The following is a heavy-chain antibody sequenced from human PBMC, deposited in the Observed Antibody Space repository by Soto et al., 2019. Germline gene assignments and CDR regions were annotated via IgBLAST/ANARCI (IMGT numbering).Heavy chain of an antibody. CDR3: ARRRGYYGSGKPNCFDI. Sequence: PSETLSLTCAVYGGSFSGYYWSWIRQPPGKGLEWIGEINHSGSTNYNPSLKSRVTISVDTSKNQFSLKLSSVTAADTAVYYCARRRGYYGSGKPNCFDIWGQVTRVTVSS. D-gene: IGHD3-10*01. CDR2: INHSGST. CDR1: GGSFSGYY. V-gene: IGHV4-34*01. J-gene: IGHJ3*02.